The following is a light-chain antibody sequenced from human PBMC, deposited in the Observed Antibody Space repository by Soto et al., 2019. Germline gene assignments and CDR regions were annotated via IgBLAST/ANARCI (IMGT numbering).Light chain of an antibody. J-gene: IGLJ3*02. CDR3: ASWDDSLNGQV. CDR1: SSNIGSNT. CDR2: SNH. Sequence: QSVLTQPPSASGTPGQRVTISCSGSSSNIGSNTVNWYQQIPGTAPTLLIYSNHQRPSGVPDRFSGSRSGTSGSLAISGLQSDDEADYYCASWDDSLNGQVFGGGTKLTVL. V-gene: IGLV1-44*01.